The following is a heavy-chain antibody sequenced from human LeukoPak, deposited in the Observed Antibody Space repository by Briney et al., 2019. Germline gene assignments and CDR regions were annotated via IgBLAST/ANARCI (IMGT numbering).Heavy chain of an antibody. J-gene: IGHJ4*02. Sequence: GGSLRLSCEASGFTFSRFGMHWVRQAPGKGLEWVAFIRNDGSKKYYADSVKGRFTISRDNSKNTLYLQMNSLRAEDTAVYYCAKGSGSSLDIDYWGQGTLVTVSS. CDR3: AKGSGSSLDIDY. D-gene: IGHD5-18*01. CDR2: IRNDGSKK. CDR1: GFTFSRFG. V-gene: IGHV3-30*02.